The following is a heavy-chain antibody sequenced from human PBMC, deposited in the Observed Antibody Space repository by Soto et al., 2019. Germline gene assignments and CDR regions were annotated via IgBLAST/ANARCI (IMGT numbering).Heavy chain of an antibody. Sequence: SETLSLTCTVSGGSISSYYWSWIRQPPGKGLEWIGYIYYSGGTNYNPSLKSRVTISVDTSRNQFSLKLSSVTAADTAVYYCARTLSGWGIWFDPWGQGTLVTVS. CDR3: ARTLSGWGIWFDP. J-gene: IGHJ5*02. CDR1: GGSISSYY. V-gene: IGHV4-59*01. D-gene: IGHD3-16*01. CDR2: IYYSGGT.